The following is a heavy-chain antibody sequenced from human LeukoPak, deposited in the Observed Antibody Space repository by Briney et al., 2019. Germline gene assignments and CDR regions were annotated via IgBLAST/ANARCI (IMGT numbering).Heavy chain of an antibody. D-gene: IGHD4-23*01. CDR3: ARAYGGNFFRDAFDI. J-gene: IGHJ3*02. V-gene: IGHV1-18*01. Sequence: GASVKVSFKASGYTFTSYXXXXXXQXPXXGXXXXXXXSAYNGNTNYAQKLXXXVTXXTDTSTSTAYMELRSLRSDDTAVYYCARAYGGNFFRDAFDIWGQGTMVTVSS. CDR1: GYTFTSYX. CDR2: XSAYNGNT.